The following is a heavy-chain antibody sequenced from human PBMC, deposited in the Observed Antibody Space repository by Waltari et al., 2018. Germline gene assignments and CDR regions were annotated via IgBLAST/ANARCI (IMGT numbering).Heavy chain of an antibody. Sequence: EVKLVESGGGLVQPGGSLRLSCVASGFTFRSYALSWVRKAPGKGLEWVSAISGSGGSTYYADSVKGRFTISRDNSKNTLYLQMNSLRAEDTAVYYCAKEKEVGGVFGYYYGMDVWGQGTTVTVSS. CDR1: GFTFRSYA. D-gene: IGHD3-16*01. CDR3: AKEKEVGGVFGYYYGMDV. J-gene: IGHJ6*02. CDR2: ISGSGGST. V-gene: IGHV3-23*04.